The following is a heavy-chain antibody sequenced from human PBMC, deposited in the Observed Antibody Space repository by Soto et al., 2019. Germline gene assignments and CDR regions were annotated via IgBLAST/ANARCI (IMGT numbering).Heavy chain of an antibody. D-gene: IGHD3-9*01. J-gene: IGHJ6*02. Sequence: QVQLVESGGGLVKPGGSLRLSCAASGFTFSDYYMSWIRQAPGKGLEWVSYISSSGSTIYYADSVKGRFTISRDNAKNSLYLQMNSLRAEDTAVYYCASLHLRSFVWLLDGMDVWGQGTTVTVSS. CDR2: ISSSGSTI. V-gene: IGHV3-11*01. CDR3: ASLHLRSFVWLLDGMDV. CDR1: GFTFSDYY.